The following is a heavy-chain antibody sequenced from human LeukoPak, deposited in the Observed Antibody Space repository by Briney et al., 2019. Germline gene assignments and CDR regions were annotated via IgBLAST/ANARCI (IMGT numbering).Heavy chain of an antibody. CDR3: ASRPATAPRVGYYYYMDA. CDR1: GGSISSSSYY. CDR2: IYYSGST. J-gene: IGHJ6*03. D-gene: IGHD5-18*01. Sequence: SETLSLTCTVSGGSISSSSYYWGWIRQPPGKGLEWIGSIYYSGSTYYNPSLKSRVTISVDTSKNQFSLKLSSVTAADTAVYYCASRPATAPRVGYYYYMDAWGKGTTVTVSS. V-gene: IGHV4-39*01.